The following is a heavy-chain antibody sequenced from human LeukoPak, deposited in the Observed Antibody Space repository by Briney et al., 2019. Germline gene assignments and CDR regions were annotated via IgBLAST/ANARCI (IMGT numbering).Heavy chain of an antibody. J-gene: IGHJ4*02. V-gene: IGHV4-39*01. CDR1: GGSISSSSYY. Sequence: SETLSLTCTVSGGSISSSSYYWGWIRQPPGKGLEWIGSIYYSGSTYYNPSLKSRVTISVDTSKNQFSLKLSSVTAADTAVYYCARGKGYDFWSGLNYFDYWGQGTLVTVSS. D-gene: IGHD3-3*01. CDR3: ARGKGYDFWSGLNYFDY. CDR2: IYYSGST.